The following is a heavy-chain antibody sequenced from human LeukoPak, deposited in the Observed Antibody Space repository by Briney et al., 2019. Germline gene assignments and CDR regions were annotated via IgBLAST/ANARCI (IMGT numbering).Heavy chain of an antibody. D-gene: IGHD3-10*01. CDR2: INPNSGGT. Sequence: ASVKVSCKASGGSFSSYVFTWVRQAPGQGLEWMGWINPNSGGTNYAQKFQGRVTMTRDTSISTAYMELSRLRSDDTAVYYCARDRIVGSGSFGWFDPWGQGTLVTVSS. J-gene: IGHJ5*02. CDR1: GGSFSSYV. V-gene: IGHV1-2*02. CDR3: ARDRIVGSGSFGWFDP.